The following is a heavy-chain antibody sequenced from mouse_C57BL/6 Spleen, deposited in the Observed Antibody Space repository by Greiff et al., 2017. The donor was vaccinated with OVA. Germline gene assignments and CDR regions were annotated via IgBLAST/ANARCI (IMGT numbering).Heavy chain of an antibody. CDR2: IYPRSGNT. V-gene: IGHV1-81*01. D-gene: IGHD1-1*01. CDR1: GYTFTSYG. CDR3: ARGDYGSRDYFDY. Sequence: VKLVESGAELARPGASVKLSCKASGYTFTSYGISWVKQRTGQGLEWIGEIYPRSGNTYYNEKFKGKATLTADKSSSTAYMELRSLTSEDSAVYFCARGDYGSRDYFDYWGQGTTLTVSS. J-gene: IGHJ2*01.